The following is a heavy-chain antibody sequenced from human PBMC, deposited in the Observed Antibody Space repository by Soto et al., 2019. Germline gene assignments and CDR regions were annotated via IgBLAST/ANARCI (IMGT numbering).Heavy chain of an antibody. CDR2: IYYSGST. CDR3: ARPRMAAAGNWFDP. V-gene: IGHV4-59*08. Sequence: SETLSLTCTVSGGSISSYYWSWIRQPPGKGLEWIGYIYYSGSTNYNPSLKSRVTISVDTSKNQFSLKLSSVTAADTAVYYCARPRMAAAGNWFDPWGQGTLVTVS. CDR1: GGSISSYY. J-gene: IGHJ5*02. D-gene: IGHD6-13*01.